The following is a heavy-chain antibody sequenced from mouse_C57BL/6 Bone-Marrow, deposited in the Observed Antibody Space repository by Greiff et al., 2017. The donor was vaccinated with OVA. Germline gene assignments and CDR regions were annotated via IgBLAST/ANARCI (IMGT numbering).Heavy chain of an antibody. D-gene: IGHD2-12*01. J-gene: IGHJ2*01. CDR3: ARSELLRYFDY. Sequence: VQLQQSGPELVKPGASVKISCKASGYTFTDYYMNWVKQSHGKSLEWIGDINPNNGGTSYNQKFKGKATLTVDKSSSTAYMGLRSLTSEDSAVYYCARSELLRYFDYWGQGTTLTVSS. V-gene: IGHV1-26*01. CDR2: INPNNGGT. CDR1: GYTFTDYY.